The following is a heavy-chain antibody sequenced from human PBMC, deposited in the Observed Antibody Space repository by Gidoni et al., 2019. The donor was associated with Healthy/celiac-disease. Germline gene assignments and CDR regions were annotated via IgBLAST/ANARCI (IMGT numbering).Heavy chain of an antibody. D-gene: IGHD3-10*01. Sequence: QLPLQQWGAELLKPSEPMSLTCAVYGGSLLCSYWSLIRQPPGKGLEWIGEINHSGSTTYNPSLKSRVTISVDTSKNQLSLKLSYVTDADTAVYYCARGTINIRYYYYYGMDVWGQGTTVTVSS. J-gene: IGHJ6*02. CDR2: INHSGST. CDR3: ARGTINIRYYYYYGMDV. CDR1: GGSLLCSY. V-gene: IGHV4-34*01.